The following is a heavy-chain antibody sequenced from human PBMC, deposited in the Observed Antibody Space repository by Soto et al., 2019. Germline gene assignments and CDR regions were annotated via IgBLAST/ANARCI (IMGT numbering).Heavy chain of an antibody. Sequence: SVKVSCKASGGTFSSYAISWVRQAPGQGLEWMGGIIPIFGTANYAQKFQGRVTITADESTSTAYMELSSLRSEDTAVYYCARSPASRYNWNFGYYYGMDVWGQGTTVTVSS. CDR2: IIPIFGTA. J-gene: IGHJ6*02. V-gene: IGHV1-69*13. D-gene: IGHD1-7*01. CDR1: GGTFSSYA. CDR3: ARSPASRYNWNFGYYYGMDV.